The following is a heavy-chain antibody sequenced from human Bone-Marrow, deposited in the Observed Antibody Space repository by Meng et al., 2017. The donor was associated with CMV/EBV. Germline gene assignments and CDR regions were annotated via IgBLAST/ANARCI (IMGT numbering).Heavy chain of an antibody. CDR2: SNHSGST. CDR3: ARASGYSSGWYLW. CDR1: AGSFSGYY. Sequence: QVLLPHWGAGSLTPSDTLSLTCAVYAGSFSGYYWSWTRKPPGKGLEWIGESNHSGSTNYNPSLKSRVTISVDTSKNQFSLKLSSVTAADTAVYYCARASGYSSGWYLWWGQGTLVTVSS. J-gene: IGHJ4*02. D-gene: IGHD6-19*01. V-gene: IGHV4-34*01.